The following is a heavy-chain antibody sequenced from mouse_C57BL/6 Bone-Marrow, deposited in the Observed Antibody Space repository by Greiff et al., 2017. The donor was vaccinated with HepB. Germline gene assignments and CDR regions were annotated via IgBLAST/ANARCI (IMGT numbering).Heavy chain of an antibody. D-gene: IGHD2-1*01. Sequence: EVKLMESGGGLVQPKGSLKLSCAASGFSFNTYAMNWVRQAPGKGLEWVARIRSKSNNYATYYADSVKDRFTISRDDSESMLYLQMNNLKTEDTAMYYCARGNPYAMDYWGQGTSVTVSS. CDR2: IRSKSNNYAT. CDR1: GFSFNTYA. J-gene: IGHJ4*01. CDR3: ARGNPYAMDY. V-gene: IGHV10-1*01.